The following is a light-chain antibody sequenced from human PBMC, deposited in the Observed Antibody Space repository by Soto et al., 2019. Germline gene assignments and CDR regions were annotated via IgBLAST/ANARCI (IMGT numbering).Light chain of an antibody. CDR1: QSVSSK. CDR3: QQHNNWPVA. CDR2: GAS. J-gene: IGKJ1*01. Sequence: EIVMTQSPATLSVSPGERATLSCRASQSVSSKLAWYQQKPGQAPRLLIYGASTRATGIPARFSGSGSGTEFTPTISSLQSEDFAVYYCQQHNNWPVAFGQGTKVDIK. V-gene: IGKV3-15*01.